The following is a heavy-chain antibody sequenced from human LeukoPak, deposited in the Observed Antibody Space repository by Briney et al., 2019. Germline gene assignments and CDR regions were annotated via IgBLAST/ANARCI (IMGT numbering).Heavy chain of an antibody. J-gene: IGHJ6*02. Sequence: SVTVSCKASGGTFSSYAISWVRQAPGQGLEWMGRIIPILGIANYAQKFQGRVTITADKSTSTAYMELSSLRSEDTAVYYCARVVITNYYYYYGMDVWGQGTTVTVSS. D-gene: IGHD3-22*01. CDR1: GGTFSSYA. CDR2: IIPILGIA. V-gene: IGHV1-69*04. CDR3: ARVVITNYYYYYGMDV.